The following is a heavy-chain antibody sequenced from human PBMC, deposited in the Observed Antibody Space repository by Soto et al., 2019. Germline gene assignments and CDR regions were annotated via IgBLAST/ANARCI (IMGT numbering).Heavy chain of an antibody. CDR2: IYYSGST. D-gene: IGHD6-13*01. J-gene: IGHJ4*02. Sequence: SETLSLTCTVSGGSISSYYWSWIRQPPGKGLEWIGYIYYSGSTNYNPSLKSRVTISVDTSKNQFSLKLSSVTAADTAVYYCARDLLVSSSWYFDYWGQGTLVTVSS. V-gene: IGHV4-59*01. CDR3: ARDLLVSSSWYFDY. CDR1: GGSISSYY.